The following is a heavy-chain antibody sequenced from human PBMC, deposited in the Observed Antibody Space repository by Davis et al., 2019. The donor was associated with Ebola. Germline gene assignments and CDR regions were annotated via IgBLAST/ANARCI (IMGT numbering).Heavy chain of an antibody. D-gene: IGHD4-17*01. J-gene: IGHJ4*02. CDR3: ARGRTVTNYVDY. CDR1: GFTFSSYT. V-gene: IGHV3-48*02. CDR2: ISSSGSTI. Sequence: GESLKISCAASGFTFSSYTMNWVRQAPGKGLEWVSSISSSGSTINYADSVKGRFTVSRDNAKNSLYLQMNSLRDEDTAVFYCARGRTVTNYVDYWGPGILVTVSS.